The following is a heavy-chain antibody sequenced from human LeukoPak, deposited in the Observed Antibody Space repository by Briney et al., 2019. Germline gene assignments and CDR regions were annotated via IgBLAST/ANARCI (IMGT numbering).Heavy chain of an antibody. CDR1: GFTFSSYW. CDR2: IKQDGSEK. CDR3: GRFTRSGDSVY. D-gene: IGHD7-27*01. J-gene: IGHJ4*02. Sequence: HSGGSLILSCAASGFTFSSYWMSWVRQAPGKGLEWVANIKQDGSEKQYVDSVKGRFAISRDNAENSLYLQMNSLKAEDTAVYYCGRFTRSGDSVYWGQGTLVTVSS. V-gene: IGHV3-7*04.